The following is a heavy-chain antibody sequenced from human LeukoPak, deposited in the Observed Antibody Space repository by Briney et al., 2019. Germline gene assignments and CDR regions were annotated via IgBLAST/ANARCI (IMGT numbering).Heavy chain of an antibody. CDR1: GFTFSSYA. CDR2: ISGSSGST. Sequence: GGSLRLSCAASGFTFSSYAMSWVRQAPGKGLEWVSGISGSSGSTYYADPVKGRFTISRDNSKNTLYLQMDSLRAEDTAVYYCAKDRRCSSTTCYDAFGIWGQGTMVTVPS. J-gene: IGHJ3*02. CDR3: AKDRRCSSTTCYDAFGI. D-gene: IGHD2-2*01. V-gene: IGHV3-23*01.